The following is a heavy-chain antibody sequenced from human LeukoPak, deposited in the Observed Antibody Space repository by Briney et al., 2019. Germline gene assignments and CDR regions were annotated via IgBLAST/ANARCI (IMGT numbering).Heavy chain of an antibody. CDR1: GYTFTSYD. V-gene: IGHV1-8*01. CDR2: MNPNSGNT. J-gene: IGHJ4*02. CDR3: ARVQNWNYALGY. D-gene: IGHD1-7*01. Sequence: GASVKVSCKASGYTFTSYDINWVRQATGQGLEWMGWMNPNSGNTGYAQKFQGRVTMTTDTSTSTAYMELRSLRSDDTAVYYCARVQNWNYALGYWGQGTLVTVSS.